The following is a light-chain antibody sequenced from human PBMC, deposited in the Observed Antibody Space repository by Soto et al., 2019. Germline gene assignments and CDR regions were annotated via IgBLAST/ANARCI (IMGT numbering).Light chain of an antibody. Sequence: EIVLTQSPGTLSLSPGERATLSCRASQSVSSSYLAWYQQKPGQAPRLLIYGASSRATCIPDRFSRSGPGTDSALTISRREPENFAVYYSQRYGISRTFGQGTKVEIK. CDR2: GAS. V-gene: IGKV3-20*01. CDR1: QSVSSSY. CDR3: QRYGISRT. J-gene: IGKJ1*01.